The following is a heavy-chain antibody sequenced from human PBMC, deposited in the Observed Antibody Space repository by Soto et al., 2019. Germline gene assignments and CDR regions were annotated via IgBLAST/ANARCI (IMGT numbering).Heavy chain of an antibody. D-gene: IGHD1-26*01. V-gene: IGHV3-30*03. Sequence: PGGSLRLSCAASGFTFSSYGMHWVRQAPGKGLEWVAVISYDGSNKYYADSVKGRFTISRDNSKNTLYLQMNSLRAEDTAVYYCWLHGSYYFDYWGQGTLVTVSS. CDR1: GFTFSSYG. CDR2: ISYDGSNK. CDR3: WLHGSYYFDY. J-gene: IGHJ4*02.